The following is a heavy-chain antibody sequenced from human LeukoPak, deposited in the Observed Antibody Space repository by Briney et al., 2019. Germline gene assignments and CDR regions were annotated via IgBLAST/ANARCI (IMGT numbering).Heavy chain of an antibody. J-gene: IGHJ3*02. CDR2: IIPIFGTA. Sequence: ASVTVSCKASGGTFSSYAISWVRQAPGQGREWMGGIIPIFGTANYAQKFQGRVTITTDESTSTAYMELSSLRSEDTAVYYCARDRCSSTSCYVGDHDAFDIWGQGTMVTVSS. V-gene: IGHV1-69*05. CDR3: ARDRCSSTSCYVGDHDAFDI. D-gene: IGHD2-2*01. CDR1: GGTFSSYA.